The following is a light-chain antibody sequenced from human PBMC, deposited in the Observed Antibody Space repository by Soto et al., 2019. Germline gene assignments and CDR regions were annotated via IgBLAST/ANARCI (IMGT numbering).Light chain of an antibody. J-gene: IGLJ2*01. CDR2: RNN. CDR3: AAWDDGGSGPVV. Sequence: QSVLTQPPSASGTPGQRVTISCSGSSSNIGSNYVYWYQQLPGTATKLLIYRNNQRPSGVPDRFSGSKSGTSASLAISGLRSEDEAEYDCAAWDDGGSGPVVFGGGTKLTVL. V-gene: IGLV1-47*01. CDR1: SSNIGSNY.